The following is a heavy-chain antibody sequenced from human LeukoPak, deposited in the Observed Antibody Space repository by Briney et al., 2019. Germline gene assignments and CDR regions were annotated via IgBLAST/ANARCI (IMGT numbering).Heavy chain of an antibody. V-gene: IGHV1-69*13. J-gene: IGHJ4*02. D-gene: IGHD3-9*01. CDR2: IIPIFGTA. CDR3: ARDSTYYDILTGYYNRNPSDY. CDR1: GGTFSSYA. Sequence: ASVTVSCKASGGTFSSYAISWVRQAPGQGLEWMGGIIPIFGTANYAQKFQGRVTITADESTSTAYMELSSLRSEDTAVYYCARDSTYYDILTGYYNRNPSDYWGQGTLVTVSS.